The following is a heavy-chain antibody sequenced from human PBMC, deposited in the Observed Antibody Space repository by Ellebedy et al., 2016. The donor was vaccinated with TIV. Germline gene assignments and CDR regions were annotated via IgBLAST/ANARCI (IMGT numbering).Heavy chain of an antibody. J-gene: IGHJ6*02. V-gene: IGHV3-23*01. D-gene: IGHD3-9*01. CDR1: GFTFSFYA. CDR3: AKLGFDILTGSGGMDV. CDR2: ISGNGEYT. Sequence: GESLKISCAASGFTFSFYARSWVRQIPGKGLDWVSLISGNGEYTYYADSVKGRLTISRDNSMDTLYLQMNSLGVGDTAIYYCAKLGFDILTGSGGMDVWGQGTTVTVSS.